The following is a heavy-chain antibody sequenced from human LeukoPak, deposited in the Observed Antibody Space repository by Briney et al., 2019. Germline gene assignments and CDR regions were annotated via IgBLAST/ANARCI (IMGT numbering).Heavy chain of an antibody. CDR3: ATDGGPFDH. J-gene: IGHJ4*02. Sequence: GGSLRLSCAASGFTFSSYSMNWVRQAPGKGLEWVSYISSSSTINYADSVKGRFTISRDNAKNSLYLQMNSLRVEDTAIYYCATDGGPFDHWGQGTLVTVSS. V-gene: IGHV3-48*01. CDR2: ISSSSTI. CDR1: GFTFSSYS. D-gene: IGHD3-3*01.